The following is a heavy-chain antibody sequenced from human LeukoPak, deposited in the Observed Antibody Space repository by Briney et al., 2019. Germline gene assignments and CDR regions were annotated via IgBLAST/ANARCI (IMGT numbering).Heavy chain of an antibody. CDR3: ARDPPAF. V-gene: IGHV3-48*02. CDR1: GFTFSSVG. CDR2: ISTSGSII. J-gene: IGHJ4*02. Sequence: GGSLRLSCAASGFTFSSVGMNWVRQAPGKGLEWISYISTSGSIIYYADSVKGRFTISRDIAKNSLYLQMNSLRDEDTAVYYCARDPPAFRGQGTLVTVSS.